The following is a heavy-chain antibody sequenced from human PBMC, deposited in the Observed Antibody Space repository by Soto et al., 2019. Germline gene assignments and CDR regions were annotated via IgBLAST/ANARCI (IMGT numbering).Heavy chain of an antibody. CDR1: GFTFSSYA. CDR3: ARGRSYGGAEMGY. CDR2: ISYDGSNK. D-gene: IGHD5-18*01. Sequence: QVQLVESGGGVVQPGRSLRLSCAASGFTFSSYAMHWVRQAPGKGLEWVAVISYDGSNKYYADSVKGRFTISRDNSKNTLYLQMNSLRAEDTAVYYCARGRSYGGAEMGYWGQGTLVTVSS. V-gene: IGHV3-30-3*01. J-gene: IGHJ4*02.